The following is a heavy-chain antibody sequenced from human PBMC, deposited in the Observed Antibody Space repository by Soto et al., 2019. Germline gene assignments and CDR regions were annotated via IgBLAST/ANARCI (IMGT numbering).Heavy chain of an antibody. J-gene: IGHJ4*02. CDR2: IKQDGNEN. V-gene: IGHV3-7*03. Sequence: EVQLVESGGGLVQPGGSLRLSCAASGFALSNYWMSWVRQAPGKGLEWVANIKQDGNENYYVDSVKGRFTISRDNAKNPLYLQMNSLGGEDTAVYYCATGGWGWYFDYWGQGTLVTVSS. CDR3: ATGGWGWYFDY. CDR1: GFALSNYW. D-gene: IGHD6-19*01.